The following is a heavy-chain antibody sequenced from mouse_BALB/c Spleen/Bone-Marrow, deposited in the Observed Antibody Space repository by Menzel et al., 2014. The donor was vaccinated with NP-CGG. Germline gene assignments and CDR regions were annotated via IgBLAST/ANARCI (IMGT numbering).Heavy chain of an antibody. CDR1: GFDFRRYW. Sequence: EVQVVEPGGGLVQPGGSLKLSCAASGFDFRRYWMSWVRQAPGKGLEWIGEINPESSTINYTPSLKDKFIISRDNAKNTLYLQMSKVRSGDTALYYCARLGYYGYFVDWGQGTTLTVSS. V-gene: IGHV4-1*02. D-gene: IGHD2-3*01. CDR2: INPESSTI. CDR3: ARLGYYGYFVD. J-gene: IGHJ2*01.